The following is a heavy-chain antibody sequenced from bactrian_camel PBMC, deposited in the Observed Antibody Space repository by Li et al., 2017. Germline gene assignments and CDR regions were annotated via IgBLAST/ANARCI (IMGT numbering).Heavy chain of an antibody. D-gene: IGHD2*01. CDR1: GFTFSTYY. Sequence: HVQLVESGGGLVRPGGSLRLSCAASGFTFSTYYMSWVRQTPGKGLEWVSSIDRYGAITDYADSVKGRFTISRDNDKDTLYLQMNGLKTHDVGVYYCARGRYSGRTYDRFDYWGQGTQVTVS. CDR3: ARGRYSGRTYDRFDY. V-gene: IGHV3-2*01. J-gene: IGHJ4*01. CDR2: IDRYGAIT.